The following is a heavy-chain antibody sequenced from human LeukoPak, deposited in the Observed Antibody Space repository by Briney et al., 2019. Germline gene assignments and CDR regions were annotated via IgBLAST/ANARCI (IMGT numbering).Heavy chain of an antibody. CDR2: IWYDGSNK. D-gene: IGHD3-3*01. CDR3: ASDMSYSGYYIDY. J-gene: IGHJ4*02. Sequence: GGSLRLSCAASGFTFSSYGMHWVRQAPGKGLEWVAIIWYDGSNKYYADSVKGRFTISRDNSKNTLYLQMNSLSPEDTAVYYCASDMSYSGYYIDYWGQGTLVTVSS. CDR1: GFTFSSYG. V-gene: IGHV3-30*19.